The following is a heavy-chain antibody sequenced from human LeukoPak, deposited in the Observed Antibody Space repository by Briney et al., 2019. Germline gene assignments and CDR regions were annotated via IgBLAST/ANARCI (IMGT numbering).Heavy chain of an antibody. CDR3: AGNPPLFGELSLYYYYYMDV. V-gene: IGHV4-61*02. D-gene: IGHD3-10*02. CDR2: IYTSGST. J-gene: IGHJ6*03. Sequence: SETLSLTCTVSGGSISSGSYYWSWIRQPAGKGLEWIGRIYTSGSTNYNPSLKSRITISVDTSKNQFSLKLSSVTAADTAVYYCAGNPPLFGELSLYYYYYMDVWGKGTTVTVSS. CDR1: GGSISSGSYY.